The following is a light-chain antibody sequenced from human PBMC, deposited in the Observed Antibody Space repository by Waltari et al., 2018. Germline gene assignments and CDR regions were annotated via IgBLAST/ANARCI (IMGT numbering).Light chain of an antibody. CDR1: SSDVGFYDF. CDR2: QVN. V-gene: IGLV2-14*01. CDR3: SSYTRRSYWV. J-gene: IGLJ3*02. Sequence: QSALTQPASVSGSPGQSITISCTGTSSDVGFYDFVSWSQQHPGKAPKVMIYQVNNRPSGVSNRFSGSKSANTASLTISGLQAEDEADYYCSSYTRRSYWVFGGGTQLTVL.